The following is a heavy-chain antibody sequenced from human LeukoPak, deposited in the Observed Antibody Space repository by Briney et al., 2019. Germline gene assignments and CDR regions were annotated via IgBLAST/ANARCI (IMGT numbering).Heavy chain of an antibody. Sequence: GGSLRLSCAASGFTFSSYSMNWVRQAPGKGLEWVSYISSSSSTIYYADSVEGRFTISRDNAKNSLYLQMNSLRDEDTAVYYCARTGLLWFGELGYFDYWGQGTLVTVSS. V-gene: IGHV3-48*02. J-gene: IGHJ4*02. CDR2: ISSSSSTI. CDR3: ARTGLLWFGELGYFDY. D-gene: IGHD3-10*01. CDR1: GFTFSSYS.